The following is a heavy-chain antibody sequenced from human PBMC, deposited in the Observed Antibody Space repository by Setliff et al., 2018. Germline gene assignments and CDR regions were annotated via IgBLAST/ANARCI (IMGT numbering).Heavy chain of an antibody. CDR1: GVSIANTASY. V-gene: IGHV4-39*07. J-gene: IGHJ4*02. Sequence: SETLSLTCNVSGVSIANTASYWTWIRQPPGKGLEWIGEINHSGSTSYNPSLESRVAISIDTSKNQFSLNLRYVTAADTGLYYCARGRNIKLRLLDSWGQGKLVTVSS. D-gene: IGHD1-20*01. CDR3: ARGRNIKLRLLDS. CDR2: INHSGST.